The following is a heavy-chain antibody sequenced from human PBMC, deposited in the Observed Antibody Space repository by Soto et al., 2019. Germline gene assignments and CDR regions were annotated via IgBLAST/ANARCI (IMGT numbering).Heavy chain of an antibody. CDR3: AADLGPAYDSNNGFDP. CDR1: GFIFSHAW. Sequence: EVQLVESGGDLVKPGGSLRLSCAASGFIFSHAWFHWVRQPPGKGLELDGRVKNNGGATDYAASVKARFTISRDDSKDTVYLQMRSLRSEDTATYYWAADLGPAYDSNNGFDPWGQGTLVTVSS. CDR2: VKNNGGAT. V-gene: IGHV3-15*07. J-gene: IGHJ5*02. D-gene: IGHD2-21*01.